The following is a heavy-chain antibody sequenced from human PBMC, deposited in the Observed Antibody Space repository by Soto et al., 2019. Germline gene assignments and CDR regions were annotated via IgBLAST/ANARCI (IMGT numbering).Heavy chain of an antibody. CDR2: SIPIFGTA. CDR1: GGTFSSYA. J-gene: IGHJ6*02. V-gene: IGHV1-69*01. Sequence: QVQLVQSGDEVKKPGSSVKVSCKASGGTFSSYAISWVRQAPGHGLEWMGGSIPIFGTANYAQKFQGRVTMTADESTTTAYMELSSLRYKDTAVCDCARGECYYDRSVYATHPFCYCYFARDVWGPGTTVTVSS. D-gene: IGHD3-22*01. CDR3: ARGECYYDRSVYATHPFCYCYFARDV.